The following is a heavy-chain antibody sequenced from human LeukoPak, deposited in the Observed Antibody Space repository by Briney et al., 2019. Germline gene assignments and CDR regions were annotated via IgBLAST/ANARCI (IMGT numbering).Heavy chain of an antibody. J-gene: IGHJ5*02. Sequence: SETLSFTCAVYGGSFSGYYWSWIRQPPGKGLEWIGEINHSGSTNYNPSLKSRVTISVDTSKNQFSLKLSSVTAADTAVYYCARGYSSSWSNWFDPWGQGTLVTVSS. D-gene: IGHD6-13*01. CDR2: INHSGST. CDR3: ARGYSSSWSNWFDP. V-gene: IGHV4-34*01. CDR1: GGSFSGYY.